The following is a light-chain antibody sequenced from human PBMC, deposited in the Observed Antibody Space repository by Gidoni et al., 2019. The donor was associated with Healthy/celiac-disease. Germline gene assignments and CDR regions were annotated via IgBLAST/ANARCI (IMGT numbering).Light chain of an antibody. Sequence: QSALTHPASVSGSPGQPITISCTGTSSDVGGYNYVSWYQQHPGKAPKLMIYEVRNRPSGVSNRFSGSKSGNTASLTISGLQAEDEADYYCSSYTSSSTVVFGGGTKLTVL. CDR3: SSYTSSSTVV. J-gene: IGLJ3*02. CDR1: SSDVGGYNY. V-gene: IGLV2-14*01. CDR2: EVR.